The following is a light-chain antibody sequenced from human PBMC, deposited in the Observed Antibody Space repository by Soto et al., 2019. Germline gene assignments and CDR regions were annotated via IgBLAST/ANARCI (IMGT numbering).Light chain of an antibody. J-gene: IGKJ2*01. CDR2: GAS. Sequence: EIVLTQSPGTLSLSLGERATLSCRASQSVSSINLAWYQQKPGQAPRLLIYGASSRATGIPDRFSGSGSGTDFILTISRLEPEDFAVYYCQQFGSSQYTFGQGTKLEIK. CDR1: QSVSSIN. CDR3: QQFGSSQYT. V-gene: IGKV3-20*01.